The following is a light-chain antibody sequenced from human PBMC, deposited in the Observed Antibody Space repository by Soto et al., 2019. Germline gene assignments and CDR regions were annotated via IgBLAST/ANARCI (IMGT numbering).Light chain of an antibody. CDR3: CSYTTTRTYV. V-gene: IGLV2-14*03. CDR2: GVS. Sequence: QSVLAQPASVSGAPGQSIAISCTGSSSVVGAYNFVSWYQHHPGKVPKLLIHGVSVRPSGISDRFSGSKSGNTASLTISGLQADDEADYYCCSYTTTRTYVFGSGTKVTVL. CDR1: SSVVGAYNF. J-gene: IGLJ1*01.